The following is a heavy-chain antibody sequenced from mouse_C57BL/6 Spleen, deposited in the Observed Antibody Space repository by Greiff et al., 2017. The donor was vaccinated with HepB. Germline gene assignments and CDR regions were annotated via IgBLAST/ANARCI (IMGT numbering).Heavy chain of an antibody. V-gene: IGHV1-64*01. Sequence: QVQLQQPGAELVKPGASVKLSCKASGYTFTSYWMHWVKQRPGQGLEWIGMIHPNSGSTNYNEKFKSKATLTVDKSSSTAYMQRSSLTSEDSAVYYCAYYYGSRLYWYFDVCGTGTTVTVSS. CDR1: GYTFTSYW. J-gene: IGHJ1*03. D-gene: IGHD1-1*01. CDR3: AYYYGSRLYWYFDV. CDR2: IHPNSGST.